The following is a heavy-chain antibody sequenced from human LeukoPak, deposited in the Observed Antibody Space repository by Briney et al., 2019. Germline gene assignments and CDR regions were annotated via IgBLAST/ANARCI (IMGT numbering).Heavy chain of an antibody. CDR2: IYTSGST. J-gene: IGHJ4*02. Sequence: SETLSLTCTVSGGSISSYYWSWIRQPAGKGLEWIGRIYTSGSTNYNPSLKSRVTMSVDTSKNQFSLKLSSVTAADTAVYYCARGAHGSGSYYRFDYWGQGTLVTVSS. V-gene: IGHV4-4*07. CDR3: ARGAHGSGSYYRFDY. CDR1: GGSISSYY. D-gene: IGHD3-10*01.